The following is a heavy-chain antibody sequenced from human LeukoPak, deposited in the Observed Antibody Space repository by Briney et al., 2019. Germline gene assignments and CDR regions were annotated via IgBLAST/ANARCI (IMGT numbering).Heavy chain of an antibody. D-gene: IGHD3-10*01. CDR3: ARGRSFYGSGSYWVRGYYGMGV. CDR1: GGIFSGYY. J-gene: IGHJ6*02. V-gene: IGHV4-34*01. CDR2: INHNGST. Sequence: SETLSLTCAVYGGIFSGYYWSWIRQPPWKGLEWIGEINHNGSTNYNPSLKSRVTISVDTSKNQFSPKLSSVTAADTAVYYCARGRSFYGSGSYWVRGYYGMGVWGQGTTVTVSS.